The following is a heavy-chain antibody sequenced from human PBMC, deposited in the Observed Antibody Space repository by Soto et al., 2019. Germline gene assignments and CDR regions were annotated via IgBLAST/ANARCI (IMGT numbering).Heavy chain of an antibody. D-gene: IGHD6-13*01. V-gene: IGHV3-33*01. CDR3: ARGLRAAAGRDYFQY. CDR1: GFIFSSYG. J-gene: IGHJ1*01. CDR2: IWYDGSNT. Sequence: QVQLVESGGGVVQTGRSLTLSCAASGFIFSSYGMHWVRQAPGKGMQWVAVIWYDGSNTYYAESVKCRFTISRDNSKNTLYLQMNSLRAEDTAVYYCARGLRAAAGRDYFQYWGQGTLVTVSS.